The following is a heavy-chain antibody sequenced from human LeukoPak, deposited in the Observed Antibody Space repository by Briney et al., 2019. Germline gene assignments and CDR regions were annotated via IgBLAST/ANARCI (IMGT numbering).Heavy chain of an antibody. CDR3: ARDGDSSGYYAAFDI. CDR1: GFTFSSHD. J-gene: IGHJ3*02. V-gene: IGHV3-13*01. CDR2: IGTAGNT. D-gene: IGHD3-22*01. Sequence: GGSLRLSCAASGFTFSSHDMHWVRQPTGKGLEWVSVIGTAGNTYYTDSVKGRFTISRENAKNSLYLQMDNLRDEDTAVYYCARDGDSSGYYAAFDIWGQGTMVTVSS.